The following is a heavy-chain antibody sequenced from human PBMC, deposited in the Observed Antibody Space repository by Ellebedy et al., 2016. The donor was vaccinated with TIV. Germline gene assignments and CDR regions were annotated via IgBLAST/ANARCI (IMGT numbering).Heavy chain of an antibody. D-gene: IGHD4-11*01. V-gene: IGHV3-21*01. CDR2: ISSSSSYI. Sequence: GESLKISCAASGFTFSSYSMNWVRQAPGKGLEWVSSISSSSSYIYYADSVKGRFNISRDNAKNSLYLQMNSLRAEDTAVYYCARGHRGTVKAAEGMDVWGQGTTVTVSS. CDR1: GFTFSSYS. J-gene: IGHJ6*02. CDR3: ARGHRGTVKAAEGMDV.